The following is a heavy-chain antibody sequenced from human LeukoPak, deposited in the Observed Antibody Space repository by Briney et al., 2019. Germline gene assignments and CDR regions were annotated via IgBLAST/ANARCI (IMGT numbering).Heavy chain of an antibody. Sequence: GGSLRLSCAASGFTFSSYSMNWVRQAPGKGLEWVSSIISSSSYIYYADSVKGRFTISRDNAKNSLYLQMNSLRAEDTAVYYCARVLSGGQLVAGYWGQGTLVTVSS. V-gene: IGHV3-21*01. D-gene: IGHD6-6*01. CDR2: IISSSSYI. CDR1: GFTFSSYS. J-gene: IGHJ4*02. CDR3: ARVLSGGQLVAGY.